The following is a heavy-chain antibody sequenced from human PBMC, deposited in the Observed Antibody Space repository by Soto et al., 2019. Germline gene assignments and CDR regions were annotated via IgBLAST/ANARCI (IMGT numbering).Heavy chain of an antibody. CDR1: GGSISSYY. J-gene: IGHJ5*02. CDR3: ARYRIADFWSGYPLKTDDWFDP. V-gene: IGHV4-59*01. Sequence: SETLSLTCTVSGGSISSYYWSWIRQPPGKGLEWIGYIYYSGSTNYNPSLKSRVTISVDTSKNQFSLKLSSVTAADTAVYYCARYRIADFWSGYPLKTDDWFDPCGQRPMVSVS. CDR2: IYYSGST. D-gene: IGHD3-3*01.